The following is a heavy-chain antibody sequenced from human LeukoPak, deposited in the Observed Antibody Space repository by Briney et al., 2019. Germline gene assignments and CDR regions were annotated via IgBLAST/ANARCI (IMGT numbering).Heavy chain of an antibody. Sequence: ASVKVSCKVSGYTLTELSMHWVRQAPGKGLEWMGGFDPGDGETIYAQKFQGRVTMTEDTSTDTAYMELSSLRSEDTAVYYCASSSSLSQPEEATVTPRLYFDLWGRGTLVTVSS. CDR3: ASSSSLSQPEEATVTPRLYFDL. D-gene: IGHD4-17*01. V-gene: IGHV1-24*01. CDR2: FDPGDGET. CDR1: GYTLTELS. J-gene: IGHJ2*01.